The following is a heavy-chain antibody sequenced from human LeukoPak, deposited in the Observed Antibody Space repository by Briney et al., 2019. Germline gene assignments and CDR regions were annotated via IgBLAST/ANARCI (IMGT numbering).Heavy chain of an antibody. Sequence: GGSLRLSCAASGFTFSSYAMSWVRQAPGKGLEWVAVISYDGSNKYYADSVKGRFTISRDNSKNTLYLQMNSLRAEDTAVYYCAKPALLTGYYNVPVGYWGQGTLVTVSS. CDR2: ISYDGSNK. J-gene: IGHJ4*02. V-gene: IGHV3-30*18. CDR3: AKPALLTGYYNVPVGY. CDR1: GFTFSSYA. D-gene: IGHD3-9*01.